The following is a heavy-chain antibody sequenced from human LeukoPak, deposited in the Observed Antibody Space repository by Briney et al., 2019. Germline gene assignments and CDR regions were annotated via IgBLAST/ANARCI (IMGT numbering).Heavy chain of an antibody. Sequence: GRCLRLACAASGFTFSSYAMSWVRQAPGKGLELVSAISGSGGSTYYADSVKGRFTISRDNSKNTLYLQMNSLRAEDTAVYYCAKDSIAGSYYNFVAFDIWGQGTMVTVSS. J-gene: IGHJ3*02. CDR1: GFTFSSYA. CDR2: ISGSGGST. D-gene: IGHD3-10*01. V-gene: IGHV3-23*01. CDR3: AKDSIAGSYYNFVAFDI.